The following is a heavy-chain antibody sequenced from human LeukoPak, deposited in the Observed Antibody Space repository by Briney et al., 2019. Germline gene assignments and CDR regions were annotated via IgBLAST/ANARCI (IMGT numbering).Heavy chain of an antibody. D-gene: IGHD3-16*01. Sequence: SETLSLTCTVSGGSVSSGSYYWSWIRQPPGKGLEWIGYIYYSGSTNYNPSLKSRVTISVDTSKNQFSLKLRSVTTADTAVYYCVRALLRPRFDPWGQGTLVTVSS. CDR3: VRALLRPRFDP. J-gene: IGHJ5*02. CDR2: IYYSGST. V-gene: IGHV4-61*01. CDR1: GGSVSSGSYY.